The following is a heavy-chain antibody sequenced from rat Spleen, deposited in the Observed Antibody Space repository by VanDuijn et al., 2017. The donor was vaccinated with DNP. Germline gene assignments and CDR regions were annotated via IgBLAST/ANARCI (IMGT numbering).Heavy chain of an antibody. V-gene: IGHV5S11*01. CDR2: IRIGGGNT. CDR3: ASSMGTYYPYSFDY. Sequence: EVQLVESGGGLVRPGRSMKLSCAASGFTFNNYYMAWVRQAPTKGLEWVASIRIGGGNTYYRDSVKGRFTISRDNAKSALYLQMDSLRSEETATYYCASSMGTYYPYSFDYWGQGVVVTVSS. D-gene: IGHD1-12*02. J-gene: IGHJ2*01. CDR1: GFTFNNYY.